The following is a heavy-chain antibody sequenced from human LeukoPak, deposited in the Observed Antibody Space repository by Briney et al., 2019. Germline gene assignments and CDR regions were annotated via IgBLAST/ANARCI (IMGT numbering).Heavy chain of an antibody. CDR3: ARGSSSSGDAFDI. V-gene: IGHV1-2*02. D-gene: IGHD2-2*01. Sequence: SVKVSCKASGYTFTGYYMHWVRQAPGQGLEWMGWINPNSGGTNYAQKFQGRVTMTRDTSISTAYMELSRLRSDDTAVYYCARGSSSSGDAFDIWGQGTMVTVSS. J-gene: IGHJ3*02. CDR2: INPNSGGT. CDR1: GYTFTGYY.